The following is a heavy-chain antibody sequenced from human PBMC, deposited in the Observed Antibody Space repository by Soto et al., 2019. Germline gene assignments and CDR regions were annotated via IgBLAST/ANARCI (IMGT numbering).Heavy chain of an antibody. CDR2: IWYDGSNK. D-gene: IGHD5-12*01. V-gene: IGHV3-33*01. CDR1: GFTFSSYG. Sequence: PGGSLRLSCAASGFTFSSYGMHWVRQAPGKGLEWVAVIWYDGSNKYYADSVKGRFTISRDNSKNTLYLQMNSLRAEDTAVYHCARDGDGYNNYFDYWGQGTLVTVSS. J-gene: IGHJ4*02. CDR3: ARDGDGYNNYFDY.